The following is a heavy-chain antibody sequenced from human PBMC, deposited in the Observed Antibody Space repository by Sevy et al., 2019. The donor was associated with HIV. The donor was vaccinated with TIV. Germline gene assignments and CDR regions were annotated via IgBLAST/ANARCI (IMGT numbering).Heavy chain of an antibody. CDR2: LNDDAKER. Sequence: GGSLRLSCAASGFIFSKSWMAWVRQAPGKGLEWVASLNDDAKERYYVDSVKGRFTIARENARNSLSLQMKSLTAEDTAVYYCARDAGFHKFDYWGQGALVTVSS. J-gene: IGHJ4*02. CDR3: ARDAGFHKFDY. D-gene: IGHD2-21*01. V-gene: IGHV3-7*01. CDR1: GFIFSKSW.